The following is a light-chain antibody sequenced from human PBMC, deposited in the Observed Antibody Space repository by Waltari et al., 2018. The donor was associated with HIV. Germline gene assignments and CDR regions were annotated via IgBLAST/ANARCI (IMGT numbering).Light chain of an antibody. CDR2: KAS. V-gene: IGKV1-5*03. J-gene: IGKJ4*01. Sequence: DIQMTKSPSTLSASVGDRVTITCRASQSISTWLAWYQHKPGSAPKLLIYKASTLVSGVPSRFSGDGSGTEFTLTISSLQPEDFATYFCQHYNSYTALTFGGGTMVEIK. CDR1: QSISTW. CDR3: QHYNSYTALT.